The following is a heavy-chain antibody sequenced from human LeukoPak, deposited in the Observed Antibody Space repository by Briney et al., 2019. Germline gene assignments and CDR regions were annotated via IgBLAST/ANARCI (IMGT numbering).Heavy chain of an antibody. V-gene: IGHV4-4*09. J-gene: IGHJ3*02. Sequence: SETLSLTCTVSGGSISSYYWSWILQPPGKGLEWIGYIYTSGSTNYNPSLKSRVTISVDTSKNQFSLKLSSVTAADTAVYYCARHSTAAGAFDIWGQGTMVTVSS. CDR1: GGSISSYY. D-gene: IGHD6-13*01. CDR2: IYTSGST. CDR3: ARHSTAAGAFDI.